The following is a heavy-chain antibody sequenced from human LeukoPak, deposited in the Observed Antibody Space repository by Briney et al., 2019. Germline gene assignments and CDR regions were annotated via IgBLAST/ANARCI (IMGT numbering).Heavy chain of an antibody. CDR1: GFTVSSNY. Sequence: GGSLRLSCAASGFTVSSNYMSWVRQAPGKGLEWVSVIYSGGSTYYADSVKGRFTISRDNSKNTLYLQMNSLRAEDTAVYYCARVGVSPYGDPYYFDYWGQGTLVTVSS. J-gene: IGHJ4*02. D-gene: IGHD4-17*01. CDR2: IYSGGST. V-gene: IGHV3-53*01. CDR3: ARVGVSPYGDPYYFDY.